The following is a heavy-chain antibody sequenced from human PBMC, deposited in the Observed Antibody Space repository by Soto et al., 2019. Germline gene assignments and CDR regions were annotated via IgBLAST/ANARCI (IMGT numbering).Heavy chain of an antibody. CDR2: ISGGGGST. J-gene: IGHJ4*02. CDR3: ARGDDILTGPLFDY. CDR1: GFTFSNYA. V-gene: IGHV3-23*01. D-gene: IGHD3-9*01. Sequence: EVHLLESGGGLVQPGGSLRLSCAASGFTFSNYAMSWVRQAPGKGLEWVSTISGGGGSTYYADSVKGRFTISRDNSKNTLYLQMNSLRAEDTALYYWARGDDILTGPLFDYWGQGTLVTVSS.